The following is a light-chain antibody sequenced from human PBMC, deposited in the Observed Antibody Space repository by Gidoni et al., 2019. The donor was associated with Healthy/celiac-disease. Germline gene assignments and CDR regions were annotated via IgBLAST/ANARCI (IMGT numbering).Light chain of an antibody. CDR1: QSISSY. CDR2: AAS. Sequence: DSQRTKSPSSLSASVGDRVTITCRASQSISSYLNWYQQKPGKAPKLLIYAASSWQSGVPSRFSGSGSGTDFTLTISSLQPEDFATYYCQQSYSTPQLTFGGGTKVEIK. J-gene: IGKJ4*01. CDR3: QQSYSTPQLT. V-gene: IGKV1-39*01.